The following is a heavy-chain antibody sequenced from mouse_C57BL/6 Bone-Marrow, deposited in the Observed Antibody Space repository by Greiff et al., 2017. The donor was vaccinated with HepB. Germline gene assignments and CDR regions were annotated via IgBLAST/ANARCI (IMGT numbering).Heavy chain of an antibody. CDR1: GYTFTDYY. D-gene: IGHD1-1*01. V-gene: IGHV1-19*01. Sequence: EVQLQQSGPVLVKPGASVKMSCKASGYTFTDYYMNWVKQSHGKSLEWIGVINPYNGGTSYNQKFKGKATLTVDKSSSTAYMELNSLTSEDSAVYYCARWEYYGSRAWFAYWGQGTLVTVSA. J-gene: IGHJ3*01. CDR2: INPYNGGT. CDR3: ARWEYYGSRAWFAY.